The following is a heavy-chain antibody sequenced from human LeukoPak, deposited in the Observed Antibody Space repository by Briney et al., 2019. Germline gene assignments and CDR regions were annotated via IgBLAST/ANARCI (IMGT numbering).Heavy chain of an antibody. CDR3: AIDQGYQVVDP. V-gene: IGHV3-74*01. CDR2: INGDGSST. CDR1: GFAFSTYW. Sequence: GGSLRLSCAASGFAFSTYWMHWVRQAPGKGLVWVSRINGDGSSTSYEDSVKGRFTISRDNAKNTLYRQMNSLRAEDTAVYYCAIDQGYQVVDPWGQGTLVTVSS. J-gene: IGHJ5*02. D-gene: IGHD2-2*01.